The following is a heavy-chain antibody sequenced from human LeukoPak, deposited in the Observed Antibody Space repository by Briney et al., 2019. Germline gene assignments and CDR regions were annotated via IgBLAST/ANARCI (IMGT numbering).Heavy chain of an antibody. D-gene: IGHD2-2*01. J-gene: IGHJ4*02. CDR1: GFSLSSHA. V-gene: IGHV3-23*01. Sequence: PGGSLRLSCAASGFSLSSHAMSWVRQAPGKGLEWVSSISSSGDGTYYADSVKGRLTISRDNPKNTLLLQMNSLRAEDTAVYYCARAEGSIALDYWGQGTLVTVSS. CDR3: ARAEGSIALDY. CDR2: ISSSGDGT.